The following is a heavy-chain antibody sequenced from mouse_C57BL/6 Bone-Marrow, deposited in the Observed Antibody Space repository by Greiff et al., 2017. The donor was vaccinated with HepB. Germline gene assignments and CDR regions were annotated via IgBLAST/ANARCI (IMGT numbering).Heavy chain of an antibody. CDR3: ARQGTGSFFDY. V-gene: IGHV1-64*01. Sequence: QVQLQQSGAELVKPGASVKLSCKASGYTFTSYWMHWVKQRPGQGLEWIGMIHPNSGSTNYNEKFKSKATLTVDKSSSTAYMQLSSLTSEDSAGYYCARQGTGSFFDYWGQGTTLTVSS. CDR2: IHPNSGST. CDR1: GYTFTSYW. D-gene: IGHD4-1*01. J-gene: IGHJ2*01.